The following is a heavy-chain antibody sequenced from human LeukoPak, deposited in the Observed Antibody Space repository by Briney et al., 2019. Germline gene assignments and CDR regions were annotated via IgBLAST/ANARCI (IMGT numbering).Heavy chain of an antibody. J-gene: IGHJ3*02. CDR3: ARGTLGDGFDI. CDR1: GCPITTDSYY. V-gene: IGHV4-39*01. D-gene: IGHD3-16*01. Sequence: SETLSLTCNVSGCPITTDSYYRGWIRQVPGKGLEWIATLYYSGSTYYNPSLKSRVTMSGDRSKSQFSLRLTSVTAADTAVYYWARGTLGDGFDIWGHGTMVAVSS. CDR2: LYYSGST.